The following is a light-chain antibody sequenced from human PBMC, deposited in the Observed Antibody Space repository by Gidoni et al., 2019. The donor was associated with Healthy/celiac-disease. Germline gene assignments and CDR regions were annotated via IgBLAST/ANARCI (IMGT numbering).Light chain of an antibody. CDR1: QSISSY. CDR2: AAS. Sequence: EIQLTQSPSSLSASVGDRVTITCRASQSISSYLNWYQQKPGKAPKLLIYAASSVQSGVPSRCSGSGSETDFTLTISSLQPEDFATYYCQQSYSTLTFGGGTKVEIK. V-gene: IGKV1-39*01. CDR3: QQSYSTLT. J-gene: IGKJ4*01.